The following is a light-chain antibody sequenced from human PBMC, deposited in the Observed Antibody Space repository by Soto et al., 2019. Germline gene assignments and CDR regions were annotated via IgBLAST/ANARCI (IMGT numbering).Light chain of an antibody. CDR2: GAS. Sequence: DLPLTQSPSFLSASVGDRVIITCRASQGIGSYLGWYQQAPGKAPKLLIYGASTLQSGVPSRFRGSGSGTEFTLTISGLQPEDVATYYCQQLNTYPAFGGGTKVEI. V-gene: IGKV1-9*01. J-gene: IGKJ4*01. CDR3: QQLNTYPA. CDR1: QGIGSY.